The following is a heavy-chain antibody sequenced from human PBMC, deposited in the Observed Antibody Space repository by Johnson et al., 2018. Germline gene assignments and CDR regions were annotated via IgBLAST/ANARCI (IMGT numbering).Heavy chain of an antibody. CDR3: ARRIAVAGTPDLRIYYYDGMDV. CDR2: IGTAGDT. J-gene: IGHJ6*02. D-gene: IGHD1-14*01. CDR1: GFTFSSYD. Sequence: VQLQESGGGLVQPGGSLRLSCAASGFTFSSYDMHWVRQATGKGLEWVSAIGTAGDTYYPGSVKGRFTISRENAKNSLYVQMNSLRAGDTAVYYCARRIAVAGTPDLRIYYYDGMDVWCQGTTVTVSS. V-gene: IGHV3-13*01.